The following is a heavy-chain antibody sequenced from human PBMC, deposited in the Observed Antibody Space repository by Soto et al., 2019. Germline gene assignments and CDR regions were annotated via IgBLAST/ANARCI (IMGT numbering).Heavy chain of an antibody. CDR1: GFTFSSYA. Sequence: LRLSCAASGFTFSSYAMSWVRQAPGKGLEWVSAISGSGGSTYYADSVKGRFTISRDNSKNTLYLQMNSLRAEDTAVYYCAKLPEAPRTIFGVDPAYYGMDVWGQGTTVTVSS. D-gene: IGHD3-3*01. CDR3: AKLPEAPRTIFGVDPAYYGMDV. V-gene: IGHV3-23*01. J-gene: IGHJ6*02. CDR2: ISGSGGST.